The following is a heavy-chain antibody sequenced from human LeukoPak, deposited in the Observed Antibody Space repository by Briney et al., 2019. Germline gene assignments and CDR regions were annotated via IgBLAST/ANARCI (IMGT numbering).Heavy chain of an antibody. CDR3: ARASTLISTILY. Sequence: SETLSLTCTVSGGSISSYYWSWIRQPPGKGLEWIGYIYYSGSTNYNPSLKSRVTISVDTSKNQFSLKLSSVTAADTAVYYCARASTLISTILYWGQGTLVTVSS. CDR1: GGSISSYY. J-gene: IGHJ4*02. D-gene: IGHD5-24*01. V-gene: IGHV4-59*12. CDR2: IYYSGST.